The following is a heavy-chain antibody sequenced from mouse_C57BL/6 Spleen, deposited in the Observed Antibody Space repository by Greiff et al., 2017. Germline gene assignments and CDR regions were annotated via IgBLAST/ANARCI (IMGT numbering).Heavy chain of an antibody. V-gene: IGHV14-2*01. CDR1: GFNIKDYY. D-gene: IGHD2-4*01. Sequence: EVKLMESGAELVQPGASVKLSCTASGFNIKDYYMHWVKQRPEQGLEWIGRIDPEDGETKYAPKFPGKATITADTSSNTAYLQLSSLTSEDTADYCGARDGDYDGGPPDWGQGTLVTVSA. J-gene: IGHJ3*01. CDR3: ARDGDYDGGPPD. CDR2: IDPEDGET.